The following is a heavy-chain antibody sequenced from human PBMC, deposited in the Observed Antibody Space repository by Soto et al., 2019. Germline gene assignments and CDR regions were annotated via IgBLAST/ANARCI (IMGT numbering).Heavy chain of an antibody. CDR1: GYTFTSYA. J-gene: IGHJ6*02. Sequence: ASVKVSCKASGYTFTSYAMHWVRQAPGQRLEWMGWINAGNGNTKYSQKFQGRVTVTRDTSASTAYMELSSLRSEDTAVYYCGRDQARQKGMGVWGQETTVTVSS. CDR3: GRDQARQKGMGV. CDR2: INAGNGNT. V-gene: IGHV1-3*01.